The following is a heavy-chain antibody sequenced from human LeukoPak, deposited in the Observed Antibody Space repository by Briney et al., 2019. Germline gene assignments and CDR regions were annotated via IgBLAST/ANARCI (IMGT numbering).Heavy chain of an antibody. Sequence: GGSLRLPCAAPGFTFSSYDMHWGRHATGKGLEWVSAIGTAGDTYYPGSVKGRFTISRANAKNSLYLQIKSLRAGDTAVFYFAKAADTAMDYFDYWGQGTLVTVSS. CDR3: AKAADTAMDYFDY. CDR1: GFTFSSYD. V-gene: IGHV3-13*01. J-gene: IGHJ4*02. CDR2: IGTAGDT. D-gene: IGHD5-18*01.